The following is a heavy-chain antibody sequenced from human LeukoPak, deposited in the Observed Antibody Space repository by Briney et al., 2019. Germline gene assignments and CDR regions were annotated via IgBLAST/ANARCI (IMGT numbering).Heavy chain of an antibody. Sequence: GGSLRLSCAASGFTFSSYSMNWVRQAPGKGLEWVSSISSSSSYIYYADPVKGRFTISRDNAKNSLYLQMNSLRAEDTAVYYCARSPQYYYDSSGYYCEHWGQGTLVTVSS. V-gene: IGHV3-21*01. D-gene: IGHD3-22*01. CDR2: ISSSSSYI. CDR1: GFTFSSYS. CDR3: ARSPQYYYDSSGYYCEH. J-gene: IGHJ4*02.